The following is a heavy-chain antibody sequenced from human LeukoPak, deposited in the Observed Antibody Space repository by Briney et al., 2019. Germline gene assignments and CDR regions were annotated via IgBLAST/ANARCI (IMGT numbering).Heavy chain of an antibody. Sequence: ASVKVSCKASGYTFTGYYMHWVRQAPGQGLEWMGWIYPNSGGTNYAQKFQGRVSMTRDTSISTAYMELSRLRSDDTAVYYCARDRIEDYDFWHFDLWGRGTLVTVSS. V-gene: IGHV1-2*02. CDR1: GYTFTGYY. CDR2: IYPNSGGT. J-gene: IGHJ2*01. D-gene: IGHD3-3*01. CDR3: ARDRIEDYDFWHFDL.